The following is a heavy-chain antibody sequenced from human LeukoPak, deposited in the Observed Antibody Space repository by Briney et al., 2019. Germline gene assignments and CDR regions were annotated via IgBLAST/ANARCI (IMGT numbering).Heavy chain of an antibody. CDR2: IYYSGST. V-gene: IGHV4-59*01. J-gene: IGHJ5*02. Sequence: SETLSLTCTVSGGSLSSYYWSWVRQPPGKGLEWIGYIYYSGSTNYNPSLKSRVTISVDTSKNQFSLKLSSVTAADTAVYYCARGGECSSVYSSSCGFDPWGQGTLVTVSS. D-gene: IGHD6-13*01. CDR3: ARGGECSSVYSSSCGFDP. CDR1: GGSLSSYY.